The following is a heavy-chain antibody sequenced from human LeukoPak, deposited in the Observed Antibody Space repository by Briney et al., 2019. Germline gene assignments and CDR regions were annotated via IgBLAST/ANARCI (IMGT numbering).Heavy chain of an antibody. V-gene: IGHV4-59*01. CDR2: IYYSGST. D-gene: IGHD5-24*01. CDR1: GGSISSYY. J-gene: IGHJ4*02. CDR3: ARGRRDGYNSGY. Sequence: SETLSLTCTVSGGSISSYYWSWIRQPPGKGLEWIGYIYYSGSTDYNPSLKSRVTISVDTSKNQFSLKLSSVTAADTAVYYCARGRRDGYNSGYWGQGTLVTVSS.